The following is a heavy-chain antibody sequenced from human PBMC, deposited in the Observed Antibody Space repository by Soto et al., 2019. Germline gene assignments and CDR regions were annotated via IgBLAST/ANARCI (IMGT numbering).Heavy chain of an antibody. V-gene: IGHV4-30-2*01. D-gene: IGHD3-22*01. Sequence: QLQLQESGSGLVKPSQTLSLTCAVSGGSISSGGYSWSWIRQPPGKGLEWIGYIYHSGSTYYNPSLKMRVTMSVDRSKNQFSLKLSSVTAADTAVYYCARGPLSSYYYDSSGYDYWGRGTLVTVSS. CDR2: IYHSGST. J-gene: IGHJ4*02. CDR1: GGSISSGGYS. CDR3: ARGPLSSYYYDSSGYDY.